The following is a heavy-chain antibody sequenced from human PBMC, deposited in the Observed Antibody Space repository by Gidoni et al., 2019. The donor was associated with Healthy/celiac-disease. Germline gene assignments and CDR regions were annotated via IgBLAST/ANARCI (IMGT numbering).Heavy chain of an antibody. J-gene: IGHJ6*02. D-gene: IGHD2-8*01. CDR1: VYTFPSYD. CDR3: ARGRMVYAISCYGMDV. V-gene: IGHV1-8*01. CDR2: LNPNSSNT. Sequence: QVQPVQSGAEVKKPGASVKVSCKASVYTFPSYDINWLRQATGQGLEWMGWLNPNSSNTGYAQKFQGRVTMTRNTSISTAYMELSSLGSEDTAVYYCARGRMVYAISCYGMDVWGQGTTVTVSS.